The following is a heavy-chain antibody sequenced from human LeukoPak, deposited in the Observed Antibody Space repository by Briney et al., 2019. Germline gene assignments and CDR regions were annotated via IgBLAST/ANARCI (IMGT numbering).Heavy chain of an antibody. V-gene: IGHV4-59*12. D-gene: IGHD2-2*01. Sequence: SETLSLTCTVSGGSISSYYWSWTRQPPGKGLEWIGYIYYSGSTNYNPSLKSRVTISVDTSKNQFSLKLSSVTAADTAVYYCAREYCSSTSCYAVLDYWGQGTLVTVSS. CDR1: GGSISSYY. J-gene: IGHJ4*02. CDR2: IYYSGST. CDR3: AREYCSSTSCYAVLDY.